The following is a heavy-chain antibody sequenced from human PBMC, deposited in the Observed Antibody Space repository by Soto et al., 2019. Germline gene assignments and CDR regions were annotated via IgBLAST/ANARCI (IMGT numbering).Heavy chain of an antibody. CDR1: GYTFTSSY. CDR2: INRNGGST. Sequence: QVQLVQSGAEVKKPGASVKLSCKASGYTFTSSYVHWVRQAPGQGLEWVAIINRNGGSTNYAQEFQGRVTVTRDTSTSTVFMELSSLHSDDTAVYYCARDLLAANYWGQGTLVTVSS. V-gene: IGHV1-46*01. D-gene: IGHD2-15*01. J-gene: IGHJ4*02. CDR3: ARDLLAANY.